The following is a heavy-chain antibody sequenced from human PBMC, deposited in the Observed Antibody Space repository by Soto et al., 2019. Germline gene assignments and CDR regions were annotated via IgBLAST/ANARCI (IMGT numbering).Heavy chain of an antibody. CDR3: ARGSRVVVPAAIYYYYYIDV. CDR2: INHSGST. J-gene: IGHJ6*03. D-gene: IGHD2-2*01. CDR1: GGSFSGYY. V-gene: IGHV4-34*01. Sequence: SETLSLTCAVYGGSFSGYYWSWIRQPPGKGLEWIGEINHSGSTNYNPSLKSRVTISVDTSKNQFSLKLSSVTAADTAVYYCARGSRVVVPAAIYYYYYIDVWGKGNTVTVSS.